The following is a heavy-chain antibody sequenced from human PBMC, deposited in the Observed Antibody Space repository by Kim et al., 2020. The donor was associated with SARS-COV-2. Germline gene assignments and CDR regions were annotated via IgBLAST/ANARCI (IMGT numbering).Heavy chain of an antibody. CDR1: GFSFISSW. V-gene: IGHV3-7*01. D-gene: IGHD3-16*01. J-gene: IGHJ3*02. CDR2: IKGDGREK. CDR3: ARDDVYYAIDI. Sequence: GGSLRLSCAASGFSFISSWMTWVRQAPGKGLEWVANIKGDGREKDYVDSVKGRFTISRDNANNSVFLQMTNLRAEDTALYFCARDDVYYAIDIWGHGTM.